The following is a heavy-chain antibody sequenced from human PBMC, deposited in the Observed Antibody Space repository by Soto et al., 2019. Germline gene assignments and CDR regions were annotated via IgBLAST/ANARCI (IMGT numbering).Heavy chain of an antibody. CDR2: MNPNSGGT. Sequence: QVQLVQSGADVKKPGASVKVSCKTSGYTFSGYFMHWLRQAPGQGLEWMGWMNPNSGGTDYAQNIQGRVSMTWDTSISTAYMELSTLRSDDTAIYYCARGYYSSSWRVFDYWGQGTLVTVSS. J-gene: IGHJ4*02. CDR1: GYTFSGYF. CDR3: ARGYYSSSWRVFDY. D-gene: IGHD6-13*01. V-gene: IGHV1-2*02.